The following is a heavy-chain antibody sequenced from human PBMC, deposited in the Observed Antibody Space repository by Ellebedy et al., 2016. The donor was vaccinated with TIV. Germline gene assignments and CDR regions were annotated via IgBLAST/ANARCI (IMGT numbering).Heavy chain of an antibody. CDR2: IYSGGST. CDR1: GFTLSTYA. Sequence: GESLKISCAASGFTLSTYAMSWVRQAPGKGLEWVSVIYSGGSTYYAGSVKGRFTISRDNSKNTLYLQMNSLRVEDTAVYYCARWPSGDAPLDYWGQGTLVTVSS. J-gene: IGHJ4*02. V-gene: IGHV3-66*02. D-gene: IGHD4-17*01. CDR3: ARWPSGDAPLDY.